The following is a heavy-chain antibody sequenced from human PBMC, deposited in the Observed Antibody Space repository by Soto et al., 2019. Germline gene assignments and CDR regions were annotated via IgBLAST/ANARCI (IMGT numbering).Heavy chain of an antibody. V-gene: IGHV3-11*01. CDR3: ARRGSTGWYETYFDY. J-gene: IGHJ4*02. CDR1: GFTLSDYD. D-gene: IGHD6-19*01. CDR2: ISSSGRSI. Sequence: GGSLKLSCAASGFTLSDYDMIWIRQAPGKGLEWAAYISSSGRSINYADSVKGRFTISRDSAKNSLFLQMDSLRADDTAVYYCARRGSTGWYETYFDYWGQGILVTVSS.